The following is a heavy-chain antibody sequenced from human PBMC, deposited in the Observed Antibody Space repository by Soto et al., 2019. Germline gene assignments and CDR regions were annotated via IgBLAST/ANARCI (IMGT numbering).Heavy chain of an antibody. CDR2: ILYSGTT. CDR3: ARNGALDY. D-gene: IGHD2-8*01. Sequence: QVQLQESGPGLVKPSQTLSLTCTVSGGSISSGDYYWSWIRQPPGKGLEWIGYILYSGTTNYNPSLESRLTISVDTSKNQSSLKLTSVTAADTAVYYCARNGALDYWGRGTLVNVSS. V-gene: IGHV4-30-4*01. J-gene: IGHJ4*02. CDR1: GGSISSGDYY.